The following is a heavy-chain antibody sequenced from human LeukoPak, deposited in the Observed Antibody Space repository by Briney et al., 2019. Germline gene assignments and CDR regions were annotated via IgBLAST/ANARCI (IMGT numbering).Heavy chain of an antibody. CDR3: ARDALYSSGWPPI. V-gene: IGHV3-21*01. CDR2: ISSSSSYI. J-gene: IGHJ3*02. Sequence: PGGSLRLSCAASGFTFSSYSMNWVRQAPGKGLEWVSSISSSSSYIYYADSVKGRFTISRDNAKNSLYLQMNSLRAEDTAVYYCARDALYSSGWPPIWGQGTMVTVSS. CDR1: GFTFSSYS. D-gene: IGHD6-19*01.